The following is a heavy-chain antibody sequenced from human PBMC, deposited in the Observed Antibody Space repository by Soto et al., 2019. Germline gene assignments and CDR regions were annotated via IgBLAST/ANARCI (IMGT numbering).Heavy chain of an antibody. J-gene: IGHJ4*02. CDR1: GSSFTGYG. CDR3: TRDGNGGTTFRGYIDY. CDR2: IWFDGSNK. D-gene: IGHD1-1*01. Sequence: GGSLRLSCAASGSSFTGYGMHWVRQAPGKGLEWVAVIWFDGSNKYYADSVKGRFTISRDNSKNMLYLQMNSLRVEDAAVYYCTRDGNGGTTFRGYIDYWGQGTLVTVSS. V-gene: IGHV3-33*01.